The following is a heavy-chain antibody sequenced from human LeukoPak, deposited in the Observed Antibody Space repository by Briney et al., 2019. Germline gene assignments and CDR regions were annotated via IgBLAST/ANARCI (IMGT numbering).Heavy chain of an antibody. CDR1: GFTISSHG. V-gene: IGHV3-30*03. CDR3: ARTVETL. D-gene: IGHD4-23*01. Sequence: GGSLRLSCAVSGFTISSHGMHWVRQAPGKGLEWVAVISYDGSNKYYADSVKGRFTISRDNSKNALYLQMNSLRAEDTAVYYCARTVETLWGQGTLVTVSS. CDR2: ISYDGSNK. J-gene: IGHJ4*02.